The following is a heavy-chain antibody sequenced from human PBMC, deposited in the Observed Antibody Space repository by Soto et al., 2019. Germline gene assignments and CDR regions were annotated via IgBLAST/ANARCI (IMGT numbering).Heavy chain of an antibody. D-gene: IGHD6-19*01. J-gene: IGHJ6*02. V-gene: IGHV5-51*01. Sequence: GESLKISCKGSGYSFTSYWIGWVRQMPGKGLEWMGIIYPGDSDTRYSPSFQGQVTISADKSISTAYLQWSSLKASDTAMYYCARQRVAGHYYYYGMDVWGQGTTVTVSS. CDR2: IYPGDSDT. CDR3: ARQRVAGHYYYYGMDV. CDR1: GYSFTSYW.